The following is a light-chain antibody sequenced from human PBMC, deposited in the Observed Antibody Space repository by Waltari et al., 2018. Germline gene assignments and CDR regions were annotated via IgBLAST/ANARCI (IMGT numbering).Light chain of an antibody. CDR3: QVWDRSTDQVV. J-gene: IGLJ7*01. CDR1: NIGDKS. CDR2: DNS. V-gene: IGLV3-21*02. Sequence: SYVLTQPPSVSVAPGQTARITCGGNNIGDKSVHWNQQRPGQAPVLVIYDNSDRASGCSGRFSASNSGNTATLTISRVEAGDEADYYCQVWDRSTDQVVFGGGTQLTVL.